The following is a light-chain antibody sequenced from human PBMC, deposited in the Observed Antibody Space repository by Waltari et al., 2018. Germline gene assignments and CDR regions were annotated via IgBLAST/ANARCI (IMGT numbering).Light chain of an antibody. CDR2: AAP. V-gene: IGKV3-15*01. Sequence: VVTQSPATLSVSPGKTVTLSCRASQRVNTNLAWYQQKPGQAPRLLILAAPTRAPGIPSRFGGSGSGTEFTLTITSLQFEDVGVYFCQQYHKWPPGGFGGGTKVEIE. J-gene: IGKJ4*01. CDR3: QQYHKWPPGG. CDR1: QRVNTN.